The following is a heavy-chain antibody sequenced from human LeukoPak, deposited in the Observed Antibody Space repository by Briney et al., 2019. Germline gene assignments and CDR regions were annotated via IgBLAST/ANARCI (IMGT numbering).Heavy chain of an antibody. CDR2: IYYSGST. Sequence: SETLSLTCTVSGGSIDTYCWSWIRQPPGKGLEWIGYIYYSGSTNYNPSLKSRVTISVDTSKNQFSLKLSSVTAADTAVYYCARGVATPPYYYYYYGMDVWGQGTTVTVSS. CDR3: ARGVATPPYYYYYYGMDV. J-gene: IGHJ6*02. D-gene: IGHD5/OR15-5a*01. CDR1: GGSIDTYC. V-gene: IGHV4-59*01.